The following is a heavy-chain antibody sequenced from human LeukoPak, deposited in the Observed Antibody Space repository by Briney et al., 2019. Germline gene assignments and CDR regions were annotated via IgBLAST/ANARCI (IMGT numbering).Heavy chain of an antibody. CDR1: GFSVSSNY. V-gene: IGHV3-53*01. J-gene: IGHJ4*02. CDR3: ARDQLGGYCTSTNCYTSFYY. Sequence: GGSLRLSCVDSGFSVSSNYLSWVRQAPGKGLEWVSVFYSGGHTYYAGSVRGRFTVSRDNSKNTLYLQMNSLRAEDTAVYYCARDQLGGYCTSTNCYTSFYYWGRGTLVTVSS. D-gene: IGHD2-2*02. CDR2: FYSGGHT.